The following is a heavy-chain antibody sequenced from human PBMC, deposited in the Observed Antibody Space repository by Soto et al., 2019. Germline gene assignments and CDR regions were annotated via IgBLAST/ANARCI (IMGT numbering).Heavy chain of an antibody. CDR1: GFTVSNNY. Sequence: EVQLVESGGDLVQPGGSLRLSCAAFGFTVSNNYMSWVRQAPGKGLEWVSVLYYGGSTYYADSVKGRFTISRDNAKNTLYLQMNSLRAEDTAVYYCARGLATYLHLGAFDIWGQGTMVTVSS. D-gene: IGHD1-26*01. J-gene: IGHJ3*02. V-gene: IGHV3-66*01. CDR3: ARGLATYLHLGAFDI. CDR2: LYYGGST.